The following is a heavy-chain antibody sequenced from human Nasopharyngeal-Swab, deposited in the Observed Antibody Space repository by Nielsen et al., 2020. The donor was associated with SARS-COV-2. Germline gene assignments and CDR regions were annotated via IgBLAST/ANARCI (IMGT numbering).Heavy chain of an antibody. CDR2: ISSTTSTI. CDR3: ASPGTGGSPY. V-gene: IGHV3-48*02. D-gene: IGHD2-8*02. CDR1: GFSFSTYD. J-gene: IGHJ4*02. Sequence: EGSLRLSCAGSGFSFSTYDMNWVRQAPGKGLEWVSYISSTTSTIYYADSVKGRFTISRDNAKNSLYLQMNGLRDEDTAVYYCASPGTGGSPYWGQGTLVTVSS.